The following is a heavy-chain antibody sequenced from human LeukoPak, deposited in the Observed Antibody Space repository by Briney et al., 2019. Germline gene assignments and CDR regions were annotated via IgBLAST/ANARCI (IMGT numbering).Heavy chain of an antibody. V-gene: IGHV3-30*02. CDR2: IRYDGNNK. J-gene: IGHJ4*02. CDR3: AKDDYGGFDY. CDR1: GFSFSSYG. Sequence: GGSLRLSCAASGFSFSSYGMHWVRQAPGKGLEWVAFIRYDGNNKYYIESVKGRFTISRDNSKNTLYLQMNSLRAEDTAVYYCAKDDYGGFDYWGQGTLVTVSS. D-gene: IGHD4-23*01.